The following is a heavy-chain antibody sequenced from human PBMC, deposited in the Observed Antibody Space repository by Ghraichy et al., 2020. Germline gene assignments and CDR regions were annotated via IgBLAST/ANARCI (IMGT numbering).Heavy chain of an antibody. D-gene: IGHD3-22*01. CDR1: GFTFSSYA. J-gene: IGHJ4*02. Sequence: GGSLRLSCAASGFTFSSYAMSWVRQAPGKGLEWVSAISGSGGSTYYADSVKGRFTISRDNSKNTLYLQMNSLRAEDTAVYYCAKDSPSPHYYDSSGYYLQNYFDYWGQGTLVTVSS. CDR3: AKDSPSPHYYDSSGYYLQNYFDY. CDR2: ISGSGGST. V-gene: IGHV3-23*01.